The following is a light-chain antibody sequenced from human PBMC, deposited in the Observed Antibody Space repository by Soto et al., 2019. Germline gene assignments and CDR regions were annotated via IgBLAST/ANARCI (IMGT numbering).Light chain of an antibody. CDR1: SSDDGSYNL. Sequence: QSVLTQPASVSGSPGQSITIYCTGTSSDDGSYNLVSWYQQYPGKAPKLMIFEDDERPSGVSNRFSGSKSGNTASLTISGLQAEDEADYYCYSYAGRSTSVFGGGTKLTVL. J-gene: IGLJ2*01. CDR3: YSYAGRSTSV. CDR2: EDD. V-gene: IGLV2-23*01.